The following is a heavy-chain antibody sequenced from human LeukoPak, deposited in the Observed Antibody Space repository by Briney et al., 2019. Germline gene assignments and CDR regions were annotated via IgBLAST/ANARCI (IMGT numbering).Heavy chain of an antibody. D-gene: IGHD3-22*01. CDR2: IYYRGST. V-gene: IGHV4-39*01. Sequence: PSETLSLTCTVSGGSISSSSYYWGWIRQPPGQGLEWIGSIYYRGSTDYNPSLKSRVTISVDTSKNQFYMKLSSVTAADMDVYYCACTSITMIVVVHSGLDYWGQGTLVTVSS. CDR3: ACTSITMIVVVHSGLDY. CDR1: GGSISSSSYY. J-gene: IGHJ4*02.